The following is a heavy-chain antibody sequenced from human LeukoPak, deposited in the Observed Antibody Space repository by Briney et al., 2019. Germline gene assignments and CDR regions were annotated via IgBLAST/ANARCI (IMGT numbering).Heavy chain of an antibody. Sequence: GGSLRLSCAASGFTFSSYGMHWVRQAPGKGLECVAVIWYDGSNKYYADSVKGRFTISRDNSKNTLYLQMNSLRAEDTAVYYCARDSTYGMDVWGQGTTVTVSS. J-gene: IGHJ6*02. CDR2: IWYDGSNK. D-gene: IGHD5/OR15-5a*01. CDR1: GFTFSSYG. V-gene: IGHV3-33*01. CDR3: ARDSTYGMDV.